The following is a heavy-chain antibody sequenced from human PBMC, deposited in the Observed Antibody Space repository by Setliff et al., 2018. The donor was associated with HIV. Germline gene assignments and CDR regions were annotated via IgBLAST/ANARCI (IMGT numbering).Heavy chain of an antibody. V-gene: IGHV4-38-2*01. J-gene: IGHJ4*02. D-gene: IGHD5-12*01. CDR1: AFSISSGYY. Sequence: SETLSLTCSVSAFSISSGYYWGWIRQPPGKGLEWIGSIHHSGTAYDNPSLKSRVTISVDTSKNQFSLKLSSVTAADTAVYYCARHLYGGYTGGFDYWGQGTLVTVSS. CDR2: IHHSGTA. CDR3: ARHLYGGYTGGFDY.